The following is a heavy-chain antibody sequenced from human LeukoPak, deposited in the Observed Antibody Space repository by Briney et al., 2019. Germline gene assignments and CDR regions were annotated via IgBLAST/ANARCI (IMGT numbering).Heavy chain of an antibody. Sequence: SETLSLTCTVSGGSISSYYWSWIRQPPGKGLEWIGYIYYSGSTNYNPSLKSRVTISVDTSKNQFSLKLSSVTAADTAVYYCARGSRSWFGELPFDYWGQGTLVTVSS. CDR3: ARGSRSWFGELPFDY. CDR1: GGSISSYY. J-gene: IGHJ4*02. D-gene: IGHD3-10*01. CDR2: IYYSGST. V-gene: IGHV4-59*01.